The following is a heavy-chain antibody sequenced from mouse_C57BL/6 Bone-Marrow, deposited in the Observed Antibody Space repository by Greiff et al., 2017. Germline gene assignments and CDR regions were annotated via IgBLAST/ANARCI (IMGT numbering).Heavy chain of an antibody. CDR3: ARMYYGSSWYFDV. Sequence: QVQLKESGPGLVAPSPSLSITCTISWVRQPPGKGLEWLGVIWTGGGTNYNSAPKSRLSISKDNSKSQVCLKMNSLQTDDTGRYDCARMYYGSSWYFDVWGTGTTVTVSS. CDR2: IWTGGGT. J-gene: IGHJ1*03. V-gene: IGHV2-9-1*01. D-gene: IGHD1-1*01.